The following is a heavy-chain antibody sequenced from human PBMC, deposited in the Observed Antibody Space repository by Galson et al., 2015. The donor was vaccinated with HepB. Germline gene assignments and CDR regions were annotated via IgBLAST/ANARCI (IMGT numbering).Heavy chain of an antibody. Sequence: QSGAEVKKPGESLRISCKASGYRITNFWITWVRQMPGKGLEWMGKIDPSDSYTNYSPSFEGHVTMSVDKSTSTAYLRWRSLRASDTAMYYCARPQDTLTGSGGFDLWGQGTMVTVSS. CDR3: ARPQDTLTGSGGFDL. J-gene: IGHJ3*01. CDR1: GYRITNFW. D-gene: IGHD3-9*01. CDR2: IDPSDSYT. V-gene: IGHV5-10-1*01.